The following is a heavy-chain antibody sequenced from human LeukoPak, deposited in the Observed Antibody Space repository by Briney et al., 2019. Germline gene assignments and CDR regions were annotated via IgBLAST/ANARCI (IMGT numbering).Heavy chain of an antibody. Sequence: SETLSLTCTVSGGSISSSSYYWGWIRQPPGKGLEWIGSIYYSGSTYYNPSLKSRVTISVDTSKNQFSLKLSSVTAADTAVYYCARGRLEDYYYYMDVWGKGTTVTISS. CDR1: GGSISSSSYY. V-gene: IGHV4-39*07. D-gene: IGHD4-11*01. J-gene: IGHJ6*03. CDR2: IYYSGST. CDR3: ARGRLEDYYYYMDV.